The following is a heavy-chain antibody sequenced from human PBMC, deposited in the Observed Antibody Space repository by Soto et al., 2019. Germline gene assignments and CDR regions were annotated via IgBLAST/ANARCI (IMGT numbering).Heavy chain of an antibody. CDR1: GDSVSSNSAA. V-gene: IGHV6-1*01. J-gene: IGHJ6*02. CDR2: TYYRSKWYN. Sequence: QTLSLTCAISGDSVSSNSAAWNWIRQSPSRGLEWLGRTYYRSKWYNDYAVSVKSRITINPDTSKNQFSLQLNSVTPEDTAVYYCARAFLSGSNYYYYYGMDVWGQGTTVTVS. CDR3: ARAFLSGSNYYYYYGMDV. D-gene: IGHD1-26*01.